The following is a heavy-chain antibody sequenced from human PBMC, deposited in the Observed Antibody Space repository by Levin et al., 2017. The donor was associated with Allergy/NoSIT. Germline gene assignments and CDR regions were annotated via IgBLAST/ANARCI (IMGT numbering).Heavy chain of an antibody. CDR1: GYTFTGYY. D-gene: IGHD4-11*01. J-gene: IGHJ3*02. CDR3: ARTATVTTWKDAFDI. CDR2: INPNSGGT. V-gene: IGHV1-2*02. Sequence: GESLKISCKASGYTFTGYYMHWVRQAPGQGLEWMGWINPNSGGTNYAQKFQGRVTMTRDTSISTAYMELSRLRSDDTAVYYCARTATVTTWKDAFDIWGQGTMVTVSS.